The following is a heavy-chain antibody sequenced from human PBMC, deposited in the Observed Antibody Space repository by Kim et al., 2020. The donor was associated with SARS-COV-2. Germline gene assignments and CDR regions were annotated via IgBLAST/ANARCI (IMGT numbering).Heavy chain of an antibody. Sequence: AVTMKSRITITPDTSRNQFSLQLNSVTPEDTAVYYCARASSSGTSIGMDVWGQGTTVTVSS. CDR3: ARASSSGTSIGMDV. J-gene: IGHJ6*02. D-gene: IGHD3-22*01. V-gene: IGHV6-1*01.